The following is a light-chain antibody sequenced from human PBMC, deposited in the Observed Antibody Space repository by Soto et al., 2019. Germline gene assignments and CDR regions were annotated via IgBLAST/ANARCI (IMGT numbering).Light chain of an antibody. CDR3: QQYGSSPALT. J-gene: IGKJ4*01. Sequence: EIVLTQSPGTLSLSPGERATLSCRASQSVSSSYLAWYQQKPGQAPRLLIYGASSRATGIPDRFSGSGSGTDFTLTISRLEPEDFAVYYCQQYGSSPALTFGGRTKV. CDR2: GAS. V-gene: IGKV3-20*01. CDR1: QSVSSSY.